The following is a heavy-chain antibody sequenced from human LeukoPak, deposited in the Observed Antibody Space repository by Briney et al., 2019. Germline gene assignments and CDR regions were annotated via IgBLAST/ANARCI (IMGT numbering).Heavy chain of an antibody. J-gene: IGHJ4*02. V-gene: IGHV3-9*01. D-gene: IGHD5-24*01. Sequence: PGGSLRLSCVASGFTFDDYAMHWVRQAPGTGLEWVSGISWNSGNIGYADSVKGRFTISRDNAKNSLYLQMNSLRAEDTAAYYCAKDDGWLQFNSWGQGTLVTVSS. CDR2: ISWNSGNI. CDR1: GFTFDDYA. CDR3: AKDDGWLQFNS.